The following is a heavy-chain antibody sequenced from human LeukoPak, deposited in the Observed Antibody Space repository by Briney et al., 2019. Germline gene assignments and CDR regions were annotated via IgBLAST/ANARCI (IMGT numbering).Heavy chain of an antibody. J-gene: IGHJ4*02. Sequence: GGSLRLSCAASGFTVSSNYMSWVRQAPGKGLEWVAIIMEDGSEKYYVDSVKGRFTVSRDNARNSLYQQLDSLRAEDTAVYYCARDYGGIVVRGVAGYWGQGTLVTVSS. CDR2: IMEDGSEK. D-gene: IGHD3-10*01. CDR3: ARDYGGIVVRGVAGY. V-gene: IGHV3-7*01. CDR1: GFTVSSNY.